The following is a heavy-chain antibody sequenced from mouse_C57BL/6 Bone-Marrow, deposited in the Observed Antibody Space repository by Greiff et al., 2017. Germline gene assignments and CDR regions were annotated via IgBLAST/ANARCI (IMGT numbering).Heavy chain of an antibody. Sequence: VQGVESGAELARPGASVKLSCKASGYTFTSYGISWVKQRTGQGLEWIGEIYPRSGNNYYNEKFKGKATLTADKSSSTAYMELRSLTSEDSAVYFGARENWDWFADWGQGTLVTVSA. V-gene: IGHV1-81*01. D-gene: IGHD4-1*01. CDR1: GYTFTSYG. CDR3: ARENWDWFAD. J-gene: IGHJ3*01. CDR2: IYPRSGNN.